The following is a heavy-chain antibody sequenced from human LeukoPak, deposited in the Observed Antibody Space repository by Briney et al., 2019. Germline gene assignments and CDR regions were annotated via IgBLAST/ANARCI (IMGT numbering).Heavy chain of an antibody. D-gene: IGHD4-17*01. V-gene: IGHV1-69*02. Sequence: SVKVSCKASGGTFSSYTISWVRQAPGQGLEWMGRIIPILGIANYAQKFQGRVTITADKSTSTAYVELSSLRSEDTAVYYCARVSGYGDYVFDYWGQGTLVTVSS. CDR2: IIPILGIA. CDR1: GGTFSSYT. CDR3: ARVSGYGDYVFDY. J-gene: IGHJ4*02.